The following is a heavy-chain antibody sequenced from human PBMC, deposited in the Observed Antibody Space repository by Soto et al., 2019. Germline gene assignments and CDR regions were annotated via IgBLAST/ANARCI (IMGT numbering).Heavy chain of an antibody. D-gene: IGHD5-12*01. CDR3: AKDRPSGYDFEFDY. V-gene: IGHV3-30*18. CDR1: GFTFSSYG. Sequence: GGSLRLSCAASGFTFSSYGMHWVRQAPGKGLEWVAVISYDGSNKYYADSVKGRFTISRDNSKNTLYLQMNSLRAEDTAVYYCAKDRPSGYDFEFDYWGQGTLVTVSS. CDR2: ISYDGSNK. J-gene: IGHJ4*02.